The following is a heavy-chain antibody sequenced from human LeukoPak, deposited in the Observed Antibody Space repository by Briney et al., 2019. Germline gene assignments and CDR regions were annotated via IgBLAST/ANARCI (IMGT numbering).Heavy chain of an antibody. J-gene: IGHJ4*02. V-gene: IGHV3-48*01. CDR2: ISSSSSTI. Sequence: GGSLRLSCAASGFTFSSYSMNRVRQAPGKGLEWVSYISSSSSTIYYADSVKGRFTISRDNAKNSLYLQMNSLRAEDTAVYYCAAAGPLVYDRYYFDYWGQGTLVTVSS. CDR3: AAAGPLVYDRYYFDY. CDR1: GFTFSSYS. D-gene: IGHD6-13*01.